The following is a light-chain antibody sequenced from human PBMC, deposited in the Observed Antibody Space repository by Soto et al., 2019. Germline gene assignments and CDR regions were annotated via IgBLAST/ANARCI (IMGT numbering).Light chain of an antibody. J-gene: IGKJ4*01. Sequence: DTVMTKTPLSLSVTPEQPASISCKASQSPLHSDGKTYLYWYLQKPGQPPQLQIYEVSTRFSGVPDRFSGSGSGTDFTLKISLVEAEDVGVYYCMRGVQLPLGFGGGTKVDIK. CDR3: MRGVQLPLG. V-gene: IGKV2D-29*01. CDR2: EVS. CDR1: QSPLHSDGKTY.